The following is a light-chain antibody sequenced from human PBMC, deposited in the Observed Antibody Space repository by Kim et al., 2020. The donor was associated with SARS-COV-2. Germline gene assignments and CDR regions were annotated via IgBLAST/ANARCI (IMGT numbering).Light chain of an antibody. CDR2: ITH. CDR3: VLYMGSGTWV. CDR1: TGSVSTSYF. Sequence: GGTVTLPCGLSTGSVSTSYFPSWYQQTPGQAPCTLIYITHTRSSGVPDRFSGSILGNKAALSITGAQADDESDYYCVLYMGSGTWVFGGGTKLTVL. V-gene: IGLV8-61*01. J-gene: IGLJ3*02.